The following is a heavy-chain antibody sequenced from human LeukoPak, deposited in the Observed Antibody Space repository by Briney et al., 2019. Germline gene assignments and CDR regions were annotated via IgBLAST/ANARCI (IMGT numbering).Heavy chain of an antibody. CDR3: ARLRYFGGPTSSYYYYYYMDV. CDR2: VNHSGST. V-gene: IGHV4-34*01. D-gene: IGHD3-9*01. Sequence: SETLSLTCAVYGGSFSAYYWSWIRRPPGKGLEWIGEVNHSGSTNYNPSLKSRVTISVDTSKNQFSLKLSSVTAADTAVYYCARLRYFGGPTSSYYYYYYMDVWGTGTTVTVSS. J-gene: IGHJ6*03. CDR1: GGSFSAYY.